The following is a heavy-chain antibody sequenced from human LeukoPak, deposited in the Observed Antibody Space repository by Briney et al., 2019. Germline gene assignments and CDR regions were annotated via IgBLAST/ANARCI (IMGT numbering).Heavy chain of an antibody. CDR1: GFTFSIYW. J-gene: IGHJ4*02. D-gene: IGHD6-13*01. CDR3: ARGSGRQQLGQNY. Sequence: GGSLRLSCVASGFTFSIYWMSWVRQAPGRGPEWLAIIKEDGSVIWDVESVRGRFTISRDNAKNSVYLEMNSLRAEDTAVYYCARGSGRQQLGQNYWGQGNLVTVSS. V-gene: IGHV3-7*01. CDR2: IKEDGSVI.